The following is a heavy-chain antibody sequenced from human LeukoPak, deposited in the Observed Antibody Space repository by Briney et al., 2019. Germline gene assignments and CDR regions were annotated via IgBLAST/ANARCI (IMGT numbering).Heavy chain of an antibody. CDR2: INPNSGGT. Sequence: VSVTVSCTASGYTFTGYYMHWVRQAPGQGLEWMGRINPNSGGTNYAQKFQGRVTMTRDTSISTAYMELSRLRSDDTAVYYCARDQDIVLMVYAIPGRRTGFDPWGQGTLVTVSS. CDR3: ARDQDIVLMVYAIPGRRTGFDP. CDR1: GYTFTGYY. V-gene: IGHV1-2*06. J-gene: IGHJ5*02. D-gene: IGHD2-8*01.